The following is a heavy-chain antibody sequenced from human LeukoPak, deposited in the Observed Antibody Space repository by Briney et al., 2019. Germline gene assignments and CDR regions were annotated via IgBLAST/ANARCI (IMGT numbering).Heavy chain of an antibody. CDR2: IYYSGST. Sequence: SETLSLTCAVSGYSISSGYYWGWIRQPPGKGLEWIGNIYYSGSTYYNPSLKSRVTISVDTSKNQFSLKLSSVTAADTAVYYCARHSRTKPRFFDYWGQGTLVTVSS. CDR3: ARHSRTKPRFFDY. V-gene: IGHV4-38-2*01. J-gene: IGHJ4*02. D-gene: IGHD1-14*01. CDR1: GYSISSGYY.